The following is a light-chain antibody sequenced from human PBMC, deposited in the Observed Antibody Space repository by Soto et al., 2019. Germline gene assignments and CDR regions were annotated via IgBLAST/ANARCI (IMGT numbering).Light chain of an antibody. CDR3: QQYDTSQS. CDR2: GAS. J-gene: IGKJ1*01. Sequence: EIVLTQSPGTLSLSPGERATLSCRASQSVSSSYLAWYQQKPGQAPRLLIYGASSRATGIPDGFSGSGSGTDFTLTISRLETEDFAVYYCQQYDTSQSFGQGTKVEIK. CDR1: QSVSSSY. V-gene: IGKV3-20*01.